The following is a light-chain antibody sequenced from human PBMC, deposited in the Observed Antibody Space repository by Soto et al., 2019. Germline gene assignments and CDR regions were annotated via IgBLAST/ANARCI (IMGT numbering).Light chain of an antibody. CDR2: GAS. J-gene: IGKJ2*01. CDR1: QSVRSN. Sequence: EIVMTQSPATRSVSPGERATLSCRASQSVRSNLAWYQLKPGQAPRLLIYGASTRATGIPVRFSGSGSGPEFSLTISSLQSEDFAVYYCQQYNNWPYTFGQGTKLEI. V-gene: IGKV3-15*01. CDR3: QQYNNWPYT.